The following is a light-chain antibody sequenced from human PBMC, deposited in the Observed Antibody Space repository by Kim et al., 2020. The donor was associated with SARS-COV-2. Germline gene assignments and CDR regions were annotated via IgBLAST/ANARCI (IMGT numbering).Light chain of an antibody. CDR2: AGS. CDR3: QQSYSFPYT. J-gene: IGKJ2*01. V-gene: IGKV1-39*01. Sequence: SASVGDRVTITCRASQTMSNNLNWYQQKPEKAPKLLIYAGSNLQSGVTSRFSGSGSGADFTLTITSLQREDFATYYCQQSYSFPYTFGQGTKLEI. CDR1: QTMSNN.